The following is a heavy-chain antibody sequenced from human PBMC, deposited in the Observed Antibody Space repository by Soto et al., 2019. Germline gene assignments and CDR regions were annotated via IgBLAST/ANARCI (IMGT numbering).Heavy chain of an antibody. CDR3: ARGWTPTRLVDY. CDR1: GYTFTGYY. V-gene: IGHV1-2*02. CDR2: INPNSGGT. J-gene: IGHJ4*02. Sequence: DSVKIDCKASGYTFTGYYMHGVRQAPGQGLEWMGWINPNSGGTNYAQKFQGRVTMTRDTSISTAYMELSRLRSDDTAVYYCARGWTPTRLVDYWGQGTLVTVSS. D-gene: IGHD5-12*01.